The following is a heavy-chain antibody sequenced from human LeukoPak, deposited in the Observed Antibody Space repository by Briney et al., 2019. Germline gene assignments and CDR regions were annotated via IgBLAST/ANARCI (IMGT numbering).Heavy chain of an antibody. D-gene: IGHD3-16*02. V-gene: IGHV3-48*03. CDR3: AIDSLPYDYVWGSYRFFDP. CDR2: ISSSGSTI. Sequence: GGSLRLSCAASGFTFSSYEMNWVRQAPGKGLEWASYISSSGSTIYYADSVKGRFTISRDNAKNSLYLQMNSLRAEDTAVYYCAIDSLPYDYVWGSYRFFDPWGQGTLVTVSS. J-gene: IGHJ5*02. CDR1: GFTFSSYE.